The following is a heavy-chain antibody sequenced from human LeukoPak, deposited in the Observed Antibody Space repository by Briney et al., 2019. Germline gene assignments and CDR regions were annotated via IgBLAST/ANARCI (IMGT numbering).Heavy chain of an antibody. CDR3: AKVVSRGSGYSDY. CDR1: GFTFSNYG. J-gene: IGHJ4*02. CDR2: IQYDGSNK. D-gene: IGHD3-22*01. V-gene: IGHV3-30*02. Sequence: QPGGSLRLSCAASGFTFSNYGIHWVRQVSGKGLEWVAFIQYDGSNKYYADSVKGRFTISRDNSKNTVYLQMNSLRAEDTAVYYCAKVVSRGSGYSDYWGQGTLVTVSS.